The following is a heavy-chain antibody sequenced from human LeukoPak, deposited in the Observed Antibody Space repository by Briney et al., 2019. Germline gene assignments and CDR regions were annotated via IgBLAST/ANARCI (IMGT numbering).Heavy chain of an antibody. Sequence: GGSLRLSCAASGFTFSSYWMSWVRQAPGKGLEWVTLISYDGSKIYYADSVKGRFTISRDNSKNTLYLQMNSLRAEDTAVYYCARESGWGPPHAFDLWGQGTMVTVSS. CDR3: ARESGWGPPHAFDL. CDR2: ISYDGSKI. J-gene: IGHJ3*01. CDR1: GFTFSSYW. V-gene: IGHV3-30-3*01. D-gene: IGHD3-3*01.